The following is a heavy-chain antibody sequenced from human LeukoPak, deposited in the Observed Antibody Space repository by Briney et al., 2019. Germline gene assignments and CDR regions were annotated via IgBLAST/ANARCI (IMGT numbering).Heavy chain of an antibody. CDR2: INGSGGST. CDR1: GFTFSSYA. D-gene: IGHD5-12*01. CDR3: AKGKFYSGNGAFDY. J-gene: IGHJ4*02. Sequence: QAGGSLRLSCAASGFTFSSYAMSWVRQAPGKGLEWVSDINGSGGSTYYADSVKGRFTLSRDNSNNTLHLQMTSLRAEDTAVYYCAKGKFYSGNGAFDYWGQGTLVTVSS. V-gene: IGHV3-23*01.